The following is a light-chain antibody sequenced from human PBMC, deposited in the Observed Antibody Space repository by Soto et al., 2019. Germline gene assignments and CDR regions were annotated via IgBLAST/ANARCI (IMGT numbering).Light chain of an antibody. CDR2: DAF. V-gene: IGKV3-11*01. J-gene: IGKJ5*01. CDR3: QHRSNWPIT. Sequence: EIVLTQSPATLSLSPGERATLSCRASQSVSSYLAWYQQKPGQAPRLLIYDAFNRAAGIAARFSGSGSGTDFTLTISILEPEDFALYYCQHRSNWPITFGQGTRLEIK. CDR1: QSVSSY.